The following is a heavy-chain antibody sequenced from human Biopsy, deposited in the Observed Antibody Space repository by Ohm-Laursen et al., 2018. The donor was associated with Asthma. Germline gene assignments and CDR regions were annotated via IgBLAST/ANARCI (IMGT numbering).Heavy chain of an antibody. CDR2: GGSYYDGGLK. D-gene: IGHD3-3*01. CDR3: ARDVMEWYLPAFDF. V-gene: IGHV3-30-3*01. CDR1: GFTFRSYA. Sequence: SLSLSCAASGFTFRSYAMHWVRQAPGKGLEWVAVGGSYYDGGLKYYADPVNGRFTVSRDDSKNTLYLQMNSVRPDDTAVYYCARDVMEWYLPAFDFWGQGTLVTVSS. J-gene: IGHJ4*02.